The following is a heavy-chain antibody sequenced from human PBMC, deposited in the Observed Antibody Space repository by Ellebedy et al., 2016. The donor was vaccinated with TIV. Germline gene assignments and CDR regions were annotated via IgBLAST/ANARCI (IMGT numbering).Heavy chain of an antibody. J-gene: IGHJ4*02. V-gene: IGHV4-59*01. Sequence: MPGGSLRLSCTVSGGSISSYSWSWIRQPPGKGLEWIGYIYYSGSTNYNPSLRSRVTISVDTSKNQFSLKLSSVTAADTAVYYCARAYDSGVDYWGQGTLVTVSS. CDR2: IYYSGST. D-gene: IGHD3-10*01. CDR3: ARAYDSGVDY. CDR1: GGSISSYS.